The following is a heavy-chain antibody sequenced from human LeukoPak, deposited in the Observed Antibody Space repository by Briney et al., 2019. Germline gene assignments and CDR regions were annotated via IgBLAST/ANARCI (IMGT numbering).Heavy chain of an antibody. V-gene: IGHV5-51*01. Sequence: GESLKISCKGSGYSFTSYWIGWVRQMPGKGLEWMGIIYLGDSDTRYSPSFQGQVTISADKSISTAYLQWSSLKASDTAMYYCARSGKRDIAAAGMNWFDPWGQGTLVTVSS. J-gene: IGHJ5*02. CDR2: IYLGDSDT. D-gene: IGHD6-13*01. CDR1: GYSFTSYW. CDR3: ARSGKRDIAAAGMNWFDP.